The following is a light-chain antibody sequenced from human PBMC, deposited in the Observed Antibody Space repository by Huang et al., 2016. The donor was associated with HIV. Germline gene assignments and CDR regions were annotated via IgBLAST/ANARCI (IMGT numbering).Light chain of an antibody. Sequence: DIQMTQSPSSLSASVGDRVTITCRASQTISNYLNWYQQRPGSAPKLLIYAASTLQTGVPARFRGSGSGTDFTLTISSLQPEDFAAYYCQQSHSNPITFGQGTRLEIK. J-gene: IGKJ5*01. CDR3: QQSHSNPIT. CDR1: QTISNY. CDR2: AAS. V-gene: IGKV1-39*01.